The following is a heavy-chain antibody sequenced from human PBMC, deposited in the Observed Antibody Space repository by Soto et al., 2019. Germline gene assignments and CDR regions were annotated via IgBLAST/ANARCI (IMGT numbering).Heavy chain of an antibody. D-gene: IGHD3-22*01. J-gene: IGHJ5*02. CDR1: GGSISSGGYS. Sequence: QLQLQESGSGLVKPSQTLSLTCAVSGGSISSGGYSWSWIRQPPGKGLDWIGYIYHSGSTYYNPYLKSRVTISVDRSKNQFSLKLSSVTAADTAVYYCARGGAYYYDSSGFNWFDPWGQGTLVTVSS. V-gene: IGHV4-30-2*01. CDR2: IYHSGST. CDR3: ARGGAYYYDSSGFNWFDP.